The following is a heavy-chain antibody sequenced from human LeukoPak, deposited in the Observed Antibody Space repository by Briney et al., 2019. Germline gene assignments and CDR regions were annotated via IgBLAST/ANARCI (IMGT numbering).Heavy chain of an antibody. V-gene: IGHV4-34*01. CDR3: ARLHHYDNWFDP. D-gene: IGHD3-22*01. CDR1: GGSFSGHY. Sequence: PSETLSLTCAVYGGSFSGHYWSWIRQPPGKGLEWIGEINHSGSTNCNASLKSRGTILVDTSMHQFSLKLSSVTAADTAVYYCARLHHYDNWFDPWGQGTLVTVSS. J-gene: IGHJ5*02. CDR2: INHSGST.